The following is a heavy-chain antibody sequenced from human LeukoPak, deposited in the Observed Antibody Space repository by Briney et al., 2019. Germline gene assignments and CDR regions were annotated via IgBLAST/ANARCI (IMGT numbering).Heavy chain of an antibody. CDR3: AKDLLDFWSGYSNLFDY. CDR2: IRYDGSNK. J-gene: IGHJ4*02. CDR1: GFTFNNYP. D-gene: IGHD3-3*01. Sequence: PGGSLRLSCAASGFTFNNYPMHWVRQAPGKGLEWVAFIRYDGSNKYYADSVKGRFTISRDNSKNTLYLQMNSLRAEDTAVYYCAKDLLDFWSGYSNLFDYWGQGTLVTVSS. V-gene: IGHV3-30*02.